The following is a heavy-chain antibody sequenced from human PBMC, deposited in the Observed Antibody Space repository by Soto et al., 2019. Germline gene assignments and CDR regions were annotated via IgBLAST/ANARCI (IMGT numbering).Heavy chain of an antibody. D-gene: IGHD3-16*01. CDR2: IYYSGST. V-gene: IGHV4-59*01. J-gene: IGHJ3*02. CDR3: AREGDDDAFDI. CDR1: GGSISSYY. Sequence: SETLSLTCTVSGGSISSYYLSWIRQPPGKGLEWIGYIYYSGSTNYNPSLKSRVTISVDTSKNQFSLKLSSVTAADTAVYYCAREGDDDAFDIWGQGTMVTVSS.